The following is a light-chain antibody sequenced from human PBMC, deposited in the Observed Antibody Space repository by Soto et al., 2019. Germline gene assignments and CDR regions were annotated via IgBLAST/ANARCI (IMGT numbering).Light chain of an antibody. J-gene: IGLJ3*02. V-gene: IGLV2-14*01. CDR2: EVS. CDR3: SSYTSSSTWV. CDR1: SSDVGGYNY. Sequence: QSALTQPDSVSGSPGQSITISCTGTSSDVGGYNYVSWYQQHPGKAPKLIIYEVSNRPSSVSNHFSGSKSGNTASLTISGLQAEDEADYYCSSYTSSSTWVFGGGTKLTVL.